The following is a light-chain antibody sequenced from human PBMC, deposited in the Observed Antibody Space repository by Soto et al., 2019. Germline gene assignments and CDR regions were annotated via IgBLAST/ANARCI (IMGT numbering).Light chain of an antibody. V-gene: IGKV3-11*01. J-gene: IGKJ5*01. CDR2: DAS. Sequence: EIVLTQSPGTLSLYPGDRATLSCRASQSVSSYLAWYQQKPGQAPRLLIYDASNRATGIPARFSGSGSGTDFTLTISSLEPEDFAVYYCQQRSNWPITFGQGTRLEIK. CDR1: QSVSSY. CDR3: QQRSNWPIT.